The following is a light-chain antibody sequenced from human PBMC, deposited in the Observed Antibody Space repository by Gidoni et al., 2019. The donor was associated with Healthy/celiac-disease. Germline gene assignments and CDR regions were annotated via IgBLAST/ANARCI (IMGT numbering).Light chain of an antibody. J-gene: IGKJ1*01. V-gene: IGKV1-12*01. Sequence: DIQMTQSPSSVSASVGYIVTITCRASQGVSSLLAWYQQKPGKAPKLLIYSASLLQSGVPSRFSGSGSGTDFTLTISSLQPEDFATYYCQQANSFPWTFGQGTKVEIK. CDR3: QQANSFPWT. CDR1: QGVSSL. CDR2: SAS.